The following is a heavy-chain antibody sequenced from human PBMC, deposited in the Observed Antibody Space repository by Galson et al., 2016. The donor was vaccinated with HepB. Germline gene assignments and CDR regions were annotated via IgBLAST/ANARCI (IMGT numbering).Heavy chain of an antibody. CDR1: GFTFSSHW. Sequence: SLRLSCAASGFTFSSHWMNWVRQAPGKGLEWVANIKQDRSEMYYVDSVKGRFTISRDNAQNSLYLQMNSLRDDEPAVYFCARNRGDWKYGLAFWGQGTLVTVSS. CDR3: ARNRGDWKYGLAF. V-gene: IGHV3-7*01. CDR2: IKQDRSEM. J-gene: IGHJ4*02. D-gene: IGHD1-7*01.